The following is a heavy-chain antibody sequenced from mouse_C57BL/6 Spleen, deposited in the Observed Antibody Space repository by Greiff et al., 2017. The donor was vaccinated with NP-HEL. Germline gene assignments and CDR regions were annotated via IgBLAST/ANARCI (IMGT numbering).Heavy chain of an antibody. V-gene: IGHV1-81*01. Sequence: QVQLQQSGAELARPGASVKLSCKASGYTFTSYGISWVKQRTGQGLEWIGEIYPRSGNTYYNEKFKGKATLTADKSSSTAYMELRSLPSEDSAVYFCVQRWSPGGRFAYWGQGTLVTVSA. J-gene: IGHJ3*01. CDR1: GYTFTSYG. CDR3: VQRWSPGGRFAY. CDR2: IYPRSGNT. D-gene: IGHD2-3*01.